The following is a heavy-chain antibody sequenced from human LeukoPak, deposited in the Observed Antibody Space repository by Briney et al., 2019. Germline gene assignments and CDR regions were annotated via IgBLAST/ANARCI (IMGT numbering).Heavy chain of an antibody. CDR2: ISGSGGST. CDR3: AEAGVDYLILDY. J-gene: IGHJ4*02. Sequence: GGSLRLSCAASGFTFSSYAMSWVRQAPGKGLEWVSAISGSGGSTYYADSVKGRFTISRDNSKNTLYLQMNSLRAEDTAVYYCAEAGVDYLILDYWGQGTLVTVSS. D-gene: IGHD4-11*01. V-gene: IGHV3-23*01. CDR1: GFTFSSYA.